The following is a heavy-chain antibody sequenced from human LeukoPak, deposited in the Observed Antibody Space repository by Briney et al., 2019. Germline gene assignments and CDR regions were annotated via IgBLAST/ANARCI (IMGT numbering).Heavy chain of an antibody. V-gene: IGHV3-30*04. CDR1: EFTFSSYA. J-gene: IGHJ4*02. CDR3: AVEALGY. Sequence: GGSLRLSCAASEFTFSSYAMHWVRQAPGKGLEWVAVISYDGSNKYYADSVKGRFTISRDNSKNTLYLQMNSLRAEDTAVYYCAVEALGYWGQGTLVTVSS. CDR2: ISYDGSNK. D-gene: IGHD3-3*01.